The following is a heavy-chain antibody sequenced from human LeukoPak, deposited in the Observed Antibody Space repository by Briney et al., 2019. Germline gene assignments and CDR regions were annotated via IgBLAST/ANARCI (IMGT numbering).Heavy chain of an antibody. D-gene: IGHD4-17*01. J-gene: IGHJ2*01. CDR3: ARDFRLGYGEARWRYFDL. CDR2: INHSGST. CDR1: GGSFSGYY. V-gene: IGHV4-34*01. Sequence: SETLSLTCAVYGGSFSGYYWSWIRQPPGKGLEWIGEINHSGSTNYNPSLKSRVTISVDTSKNQFSLKLSSVTAADTAVYYCARDFRLGYGEARWRYFDLWGRGTLVTVSS.